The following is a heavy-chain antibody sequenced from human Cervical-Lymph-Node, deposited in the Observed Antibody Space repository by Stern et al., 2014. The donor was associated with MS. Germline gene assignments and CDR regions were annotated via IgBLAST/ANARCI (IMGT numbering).Heavy chain of an antibody. J-gene: IGHJ3*02. Sequence: VQLVESGAEVKKPGASVKVSCKASGYTFTSYGISWVRQAPGQGLERMGWISAYNGNTIYAHKLPGIVTMTTDTSTSTAYMELRSLRSDDTAVYYCARGLLGSENAFDIWGQGTMVTVSS. D-gene: IGHD2-15*01. V-gene: IGHV1-18*01. CDR3: ARGLLGSENAFDI. CDR2: ISAYNGNT. CDR1: GYTFTSYG.